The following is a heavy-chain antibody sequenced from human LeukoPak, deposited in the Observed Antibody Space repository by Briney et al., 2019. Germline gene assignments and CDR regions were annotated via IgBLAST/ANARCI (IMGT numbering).Heavy chain of an antibody. CDR3: ARDANALGYCSGGSCYDAFDI. J-gene: IGHJ3*02. V-gene: IGHV1-18*01. Sequence: GASVKVSCKTSGYRFTSYGIRWVRQAPGQGLEWMGWISIYNGNTNYAQKFQGRVTVTTDTSTSTAYMELWSLRSDDTAVYYCARDANALGYCSGGSCYDAFDIWGQGTMVTVSS. D-gene: IGHD2-15*01. CDR1: GYRFTSYG. CDR2: ISIYNGNT.